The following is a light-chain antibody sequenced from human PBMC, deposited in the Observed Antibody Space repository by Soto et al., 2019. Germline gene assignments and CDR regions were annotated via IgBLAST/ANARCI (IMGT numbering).Light chain of an antibody. CDR1: SSDVGGYNY. CDR3: SSYAGINNFVV. Sequence: QSALTQPASVSGSPGQSITISCTGTSSDVGGYNYVSWYQQHPGKAPKLMIYEVTKRPSGVPDRFSGSRSAITASLTVSGLQAEDEADYYCSSYAGINNFVVFGGGTKLTVL. CDR2: EVT. V-gene: IGLV2-8*01. J-gene: IGLJ2*01.